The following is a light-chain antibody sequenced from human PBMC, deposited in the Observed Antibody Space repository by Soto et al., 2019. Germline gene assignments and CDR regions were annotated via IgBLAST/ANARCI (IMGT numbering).Light chain of an antibody. J-gene: IGLJ1*01. V-gene: IGLV2-11*01. CDR3: CSYAGSYTDV. Sequence: QSVLTQPRSVSGSPGQSVTISCTGTSSDVGGYNYVSWYQQHPGKATKLMIYDVSERPSGVPDRFSASKSANTASLTISGLQAEDEADYYCCSYAGSYTDVFGTGTKVTVL. CDR1: SSDVGGYNY. CDR2: DVS.